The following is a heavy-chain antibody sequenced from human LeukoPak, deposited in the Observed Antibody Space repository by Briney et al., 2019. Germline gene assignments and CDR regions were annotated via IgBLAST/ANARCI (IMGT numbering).Heavy chain of an antibody. J-gene: IGHJ4*02. CDR3: TREADPAFSASSSPDF. V-gene: IGHV3-74*01. CDR1: GFGFSNFW. D-gene: IGHD6-6*01. Sequence: GGSLRLSCAASGFGFSNFWLHWVRQAPGKGLEWVSRIKTDGSITAYADSVKGRFTISRDNAKNTLYLHMNSLKGEDTATYFCTREADPAFSASSSPDFWVEGTPVTVS. CDR2: IKTDGSIT.